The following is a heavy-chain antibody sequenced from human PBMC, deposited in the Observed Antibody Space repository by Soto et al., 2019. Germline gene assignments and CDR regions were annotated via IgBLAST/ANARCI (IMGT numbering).Heavy chain of an antibody. CDR2: IYYSVST. CDR3: ARHPSDFWFEP. Sequence: PSETLSLTCTVTGGSIRRSTSFWDWIRQPPGKGLEWIGSIYYSVSTYYNPSLKSRVTVSVDTSKNQFSLKLSSVTAADTAVYYCARHPSDFWFEPWGQGTLVTVS. D-gene: IGHD2-21*02. J-gene: IGHJ5*02. V-gene: IGHV4-39*01. CDR1: GGSIRRSTSF.